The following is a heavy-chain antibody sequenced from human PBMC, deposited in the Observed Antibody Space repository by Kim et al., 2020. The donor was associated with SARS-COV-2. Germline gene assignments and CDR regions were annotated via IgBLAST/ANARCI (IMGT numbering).Heavy chain of an antibody. CDR3: ARGGGSGSYWGYYFDY. J-gene: IGHJ4*02. Sequence: GGSLRLSCAASGFTFNDYTMHWVRQAPGKGLEWVSLISWDTSTYYAVSVKGRFTISRDNSKNSPYLQMNSLRTEDTAFYYCARGGGSGSYWGYYFDYWGQGTLVTVSS. V-gene: IGHV3-43*01. D-gene: IGHD3-10*01. CDR1: GFTFNDYT. CDR2: ISWDTST.